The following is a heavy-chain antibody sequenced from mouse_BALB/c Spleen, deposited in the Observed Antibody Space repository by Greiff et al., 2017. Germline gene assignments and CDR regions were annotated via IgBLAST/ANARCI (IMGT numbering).Heavy chain of an antibody. V-gene: IGHV2-3*01. Sequence: VKLVESGPGLVAPSQSLSITCTVSGFSLTSYGVSWVRQPPGKGLEWLGVIWGEGSTNYHSALISRLSISKDNSKSQVFLKLNSLQTDDTATYYGARCGTWPYLNYGGKGTTLTVSS. J-gene: IGHJ2*01. CDR1: GFSLTSYG. CDR3: ARCGTWPYLNY. CDR2: IWGEGST. D-gene: IGHD3-3*01.